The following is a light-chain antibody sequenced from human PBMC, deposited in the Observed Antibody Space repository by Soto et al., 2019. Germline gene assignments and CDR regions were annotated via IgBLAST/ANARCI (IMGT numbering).Light chain of an antibody. CDR1: SSKFGSNY. V-gene: IGLV1-51*01. Sequence: QSVLTQPPSVSAAPGQNVTISCSGSSSKFGSNYVSWYQQLPGAAPKVLIYDDEKQPSGIPDRFSGFKSATSATLGITRVQTGDEADYYCATWDSSLIALFGGGTKLTVL. CDR2: DDE. CDR3: ATWDSSLIAL. J-gene: IGLJ2*01.